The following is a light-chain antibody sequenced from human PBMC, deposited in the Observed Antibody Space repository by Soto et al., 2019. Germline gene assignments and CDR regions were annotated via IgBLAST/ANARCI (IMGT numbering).Light chain of an antibody. CDR2: SNN. J-gene: IGLJ3*02. CDR1: SSNIGSNT. V-gene: IGLV1-44*01. Sequence: QSVLTQPPSASGTPGQRVTISCSGSSSNIGSNTVNWYQQLPGTAPTLLIYSNNQRPSGVLDRFSGSKSGTSASLAVNGLQSGDEADYYCAVWDDRLNVPLFGGGTKLTVL. CDR3: AVWDDRLNVPL.